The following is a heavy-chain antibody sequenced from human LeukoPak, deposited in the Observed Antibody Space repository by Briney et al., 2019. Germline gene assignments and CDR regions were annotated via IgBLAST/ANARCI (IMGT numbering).Heavy chain of an antibody. J-gene: IGHJ4*02. CDR2: IYTSGST. Sequence: SETLSLTCTVSGGSISSGSYYWSWIRQPAGKGLEWIGRIYTSGSTTYNPSLKSRVTISLGTSKNQFSLNLSSVTAADTAVYYCARSRVTTSPYFDCWGQGTLVTVSS. CDR3: ARSRVTTSPYFDC. V-gene: IGHV4-61*02. CDR1: GGSISSGSYY. D-gene: IGHD4-11*01.